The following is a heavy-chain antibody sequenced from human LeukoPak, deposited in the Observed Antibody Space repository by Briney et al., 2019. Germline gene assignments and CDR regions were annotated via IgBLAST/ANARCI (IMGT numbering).Heavy chain of an antibody. CDR1: GFTFSSYE. Sequence: PGGSLRLSCAASGFTFSSYEMNWVRQAPGKGLEWVSYISSSGSTIYYADSVKGRFTISRDNAKNSLYLQMNSLRAEDTAVYYCAKDRGDGYNWDYYYGMDVWGQGTTVTVSS. D-gene: IGHD5-24*01. CDR2: ISSSGSTI. CDR3: AKDRGDGYNWDYYYGMDV. J-gene: IGHJ6*02. V-gene: IGHV3-48*03.